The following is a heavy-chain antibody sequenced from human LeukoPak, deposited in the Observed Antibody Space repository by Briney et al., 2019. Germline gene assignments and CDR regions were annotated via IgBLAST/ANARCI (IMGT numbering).Heavy chain of an antibody. V-gene: IGHV4-34*01. Sequence: SETLSLTCAVSGGSFNYYYWNWIRQPPGRGLEWIGEINHSGSTNYNPSLKSRVTMSVDTSKSQISLKMSSVTAADTAVYFCARARCSGDSCYTGYYWGQGTLVTVSS. CDR3: ARARCSGDSCYTGYY. CDR1: GGSFNYYY. D-gene: IGHD2-15*01. J-gene: IGHJ4*02. CDR2: INHSGST.